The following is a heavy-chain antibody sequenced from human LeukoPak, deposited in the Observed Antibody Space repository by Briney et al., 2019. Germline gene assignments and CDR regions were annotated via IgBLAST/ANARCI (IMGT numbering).Heavy chain of an antibody. V-gene: IGHV3-30*18. J-gene: IGHJ4*02. CDR2: ISSDGSK. Sequence: GGSLRLSCAASGFTFSNYSIHWVRQAPGKGLEWVAVISSDGSKYYADSVKGRFTISRDNSKNTLFLQMNSLRAEDTAVYYCAKDGLWFGDLTYLDYWGQGTLVTVSS. D-gene: IGHD3-10*01. CDR1: GFTFSNYS. CDR3: AKDGLWFGDLTYLDY.